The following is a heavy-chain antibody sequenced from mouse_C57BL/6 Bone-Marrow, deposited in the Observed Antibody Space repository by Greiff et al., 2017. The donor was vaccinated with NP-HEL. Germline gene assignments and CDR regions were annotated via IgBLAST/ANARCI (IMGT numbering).Heavy chain of an antibody. J-gene: IGHJ3*01. CDR1: GFTFTDYY. D-gene: IGHD2-10*02. CDR2: IRNKANGYTT. Sequence: EVKLVESGGGLVQPGGSLSLSCAASGFTFTDYYMSWVRQPPGKALEWLGFIRNKANGYTTEYSASVKGRFTISRDNSQSILYLQMNALRAEDSATYYCARWEYGNYGRFAYRGQGTLVTGSA. V-gene: IGHV7-3*01. CDR3: ARWEYGNYGRFAY.